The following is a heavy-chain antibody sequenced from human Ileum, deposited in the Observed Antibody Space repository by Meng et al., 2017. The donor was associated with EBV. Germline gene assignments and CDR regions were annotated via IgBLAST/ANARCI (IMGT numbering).Heavy chain of an antibody. CDR1: VAATVSKYW. CDR3: ARGRRFGSGRYALDY. CDR2: IYHREST. J-gene: IGHJ4*02. V-gene: IGHV4-4*02. Sequence: LPSSRRVSVAATVSKYWWSGVRHPPEKALECIGEIYHRESTNYNQSVHSRLTLSGDKSKSQFSLELISVTAADTAVYYCARGRRFGSGRYALDYWGQGTLVTVSS. D-gene: IGHD3-10*01.